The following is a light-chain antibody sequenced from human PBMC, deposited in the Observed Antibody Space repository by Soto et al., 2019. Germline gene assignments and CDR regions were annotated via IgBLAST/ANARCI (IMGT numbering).Light chain of an antibody. CDR1: SSDVGGYNF. Sequence: QSALTQPPSASGSPGQSVTISCTGTSSDVGGYNFVSWYQQHPGKAPKLMIYDVTERPSGVPDRFSGSKSGNTASLTVSGLQGEDEVDYSCTSYAGSNIPVLFGGGTKLTVL. J-gene: IGLJ2*01. V-gene: IGLV2-8*01. CDR2: DVT. CDR3: TSYAGSNIPVL.